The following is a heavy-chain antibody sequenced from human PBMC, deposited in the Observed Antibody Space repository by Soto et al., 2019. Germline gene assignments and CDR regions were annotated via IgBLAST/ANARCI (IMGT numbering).Heavy chain of an antibody. Sequence: SETLSLTCTVSGGSISSYYWSWIRQPPGKGLEWIGYIYYSGSTNYNPSLKSRVTISVDTSKNQFSLKLSSVTAADTAVYYCARGSSDFWSGYTYNWFDPWGQGTLVTVSS. J-gene: IGHJ5*02. V-gene: IGHV4-59*01. D-gene: IGHD3-3*01. CDR3: ARGSSDFWSGYTYNWFDP. CDR2: IYYSGST. CDR1: GGSISSYY.